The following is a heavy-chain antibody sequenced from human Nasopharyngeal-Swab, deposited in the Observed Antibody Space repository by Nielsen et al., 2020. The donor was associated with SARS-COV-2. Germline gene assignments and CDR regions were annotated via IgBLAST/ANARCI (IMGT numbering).Heavy chain of an antibody. CDR3: ARDVAGADSA. CDR2: IDTDGSTT. V-gene: IGHV3-74*01. CDR1: GFTFSRYW. J-gene: IGHJ5*02. Sequence: GESLKISCAASGFTFSRYWMHWVRQVPGKGLVWVSRIDTDGSTTDHADSVKGRFTFSRDNAKNTLYLQMHNLRAEDTALYYCARDVAGADSAWGQGTLVTVSS. D-gene: IGHD2-21*01.